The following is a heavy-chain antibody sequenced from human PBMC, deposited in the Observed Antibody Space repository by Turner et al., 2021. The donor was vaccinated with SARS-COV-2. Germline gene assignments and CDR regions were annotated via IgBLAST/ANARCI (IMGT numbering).Heavy chain of an antibody. V-gene: IGHV4-39*01. J-gene: IGHJ6*02. CDR3: ARLLNPGSYYYYYYGMDV. CDR1: AGSISSSHYY. D-gene: IGHD2-15*01. CDR2: MYYSGCT. Sequence: QLQLQESGPGLVKPSETLSRTCTVSAGSISSSHYYWGWIRQPLWKGLEWIGSMYYSGCTYYSPSITSRVTISVVTSKNQFSLKRSSVTAADTAVYYCARLLNPGSYYYYYYGMDVWGQGTTVTVSS.